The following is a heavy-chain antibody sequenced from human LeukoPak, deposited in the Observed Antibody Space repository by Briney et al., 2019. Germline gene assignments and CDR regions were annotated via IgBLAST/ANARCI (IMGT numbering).Heavy chain of an antibody. J-gene: IGHJ4*02. CDR1: RFTFNSYG. D-gene: IGHD2-15*01. CDR2: IRYDGSNQ. CDR3: AKQRVIAARDFDY. V-gene: IGHV3-30*02. Sequence: GGSLKLSCAASRFTFNSYGIHWVRQAPAKGLDWVAFIRYDGSNQYYADSVKGRFTISRDNSKNTLYLQMNSLRAEHTAVYYCAKQRVIAARDFDYWGQGTLVTVSS.